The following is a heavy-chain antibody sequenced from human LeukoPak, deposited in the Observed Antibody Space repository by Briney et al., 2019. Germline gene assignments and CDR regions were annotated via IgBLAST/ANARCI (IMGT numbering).Heavy chain of an antibody. CDR1: GGSISSYY. V-gene: IGHV4-59*01. CDR2: IFYSGST. CDR3: TRVSVHGYSDY. Sequence: PSETLSLTCTVSGGSISSYYWSWIRQPPGKGPEWIGYIFYSGSTKYNPSLKSRVSISVDMSRSQFSLKLNSVTAADTAVYYCTRVSVHGYSDYWGQGTLVTVSS. J-gene: IGHJ4*02.